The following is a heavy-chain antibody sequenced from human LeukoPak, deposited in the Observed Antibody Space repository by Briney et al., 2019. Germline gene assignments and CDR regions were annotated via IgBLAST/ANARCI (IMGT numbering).Heavy chain of an antibody. J-gene: IGHJ6*03. CDR3: AAGSTGYYYYYMDF. V-gene: IGHV1-58*02. D-gene: IGHD2-2*01. CDR2: IVVGSGNT. CDR1: VYTFTSYD. Sequence: ASVKVSCKAAVYTFTSYDINWVGQARGQRLEWIGLIVVGSGNTNYAQKFQERVTITRDMSTSTAYMELSSLRSEETAVYYWAAGSTGYYYYYMDFWGKGTTVTISS.